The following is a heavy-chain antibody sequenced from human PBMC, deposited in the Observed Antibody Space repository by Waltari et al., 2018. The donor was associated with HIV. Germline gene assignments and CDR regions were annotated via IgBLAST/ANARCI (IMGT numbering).Heavy chain of an antibody. Sequence: EVQLVESGGGLIQPGGSLRLSCAASGFTVSSNYMSWVRQAPGKGLEWVSVIYSGGSTYYADSVKGRFTISRDNSKNTLYLQMNSLRAEDTAVYYCARSRDGYKRGYYFDYWGQGTLVTVSS. J-gene: IGHJ4*02. D-gene: IGHD5-12*01. V-gene: IGHV3-53*01. CDR1: GFTVSSNY. CDR2: IYSGGST. CDR3: ARSRDGYKRGYYFDY.